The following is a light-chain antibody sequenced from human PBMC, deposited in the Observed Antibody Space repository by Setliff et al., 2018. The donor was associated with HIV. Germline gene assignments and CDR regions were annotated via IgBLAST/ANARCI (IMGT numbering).Light chain of an antibody. CDR3: CSYAGSHTFV. V-gene: IGLV2-11*01. Sequence: QSALTQPRSVSGSPGQSVTISCTGTSSDVGGYNFVSWYQQRPGKAPKLMIYDVTERPSGVPDCFSGSKSGNTASLTISGLQAEDEADYYCCSYAGSHTFVFGTGTKVTVL. J-gene: IGLJ1*01. CDR1: SSDVGGYNF. CDR2: DVT.